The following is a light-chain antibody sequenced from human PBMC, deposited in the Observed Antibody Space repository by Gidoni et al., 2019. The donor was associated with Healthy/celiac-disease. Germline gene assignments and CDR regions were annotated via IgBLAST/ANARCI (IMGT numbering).Light chain of an antibody. CDR1: SGHSSYA. J-gene: IGLJ3*02. Sequence: QLVLTQSPSASASLGDSVKLTCTLSSGHSSYAIAWHQQQPEKGPRYLMKLNSDGSHSKGDGIPDRFSGSSSGAERYLTISSLQSEDEADYYCQTWGPNWVFGGGTKLTVL. V-gene: IGLV4-69*01. CDR3: QTWGPNWV. CDR2: LNSDGSH.